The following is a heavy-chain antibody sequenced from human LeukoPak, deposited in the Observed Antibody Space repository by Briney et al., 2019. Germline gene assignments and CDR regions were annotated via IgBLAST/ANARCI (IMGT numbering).Heavy chain of an antibody. Sequence: GGSLRLSCAASGFTFSSYGMHWVRQAPGKGLEWVAFIRYDGSNKYYADSVKGRFTISRDNSKNTLYLQMNSLRAEDTAVCYCGQGSSSSWGFDYWGQGTLVTVSS. V-gene: IGHV3-30*02. CDR1: GFTFSSYG. CDR2: IRYDGSNK. D-gene: IGHD6-13*01. CDR3: GQGSSSSWGFDY. J-gene: IGHJ4*02.